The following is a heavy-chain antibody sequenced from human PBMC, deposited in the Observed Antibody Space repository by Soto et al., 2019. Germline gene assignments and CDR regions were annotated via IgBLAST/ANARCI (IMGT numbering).Heavy chain of an antibody. J-gene: IGHJ6*02. Sequence: GASVKVSCKASGYTFTSYYMHWVRQAPGQGLEWMGIINPSGGSTSYAQKFQGRVTMTRDTSTSTVYMELSSLRSEDTAVYYCARDIAAPLPYYYYYGMDVWGQGTTVTVSS. D-gene: IGHD6-6*01. CDR1: GYTFTSYY. V-gene: IGHV1-46*01. CDR2: INPSGGST. CDR3: ARDIAAPLPYYYYYGMDV.